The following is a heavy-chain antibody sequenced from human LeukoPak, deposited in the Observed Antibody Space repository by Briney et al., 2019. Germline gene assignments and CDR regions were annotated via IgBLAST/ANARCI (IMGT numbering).Heavy chain of an antibody. CDR3: ARETYDSSGYYFYYYGMDV. CDR1: GGSIRSSYYY. Sequence: SETLSLTCTVSGGSIRSSYYYWGWIRQPPGKGLEWIGEIYHSGSTNYNPSLKSRVTISVDKSKNQFSLKLSSVTAADTAVYYCARETYDSSGYYFYYYGMDVWGQGTTVTVSS. J-gene: IGHJ6*02. D-gene: IGHD3-22*01. CDR2: IYHSGST. V-gene: IGHV4-39*07.